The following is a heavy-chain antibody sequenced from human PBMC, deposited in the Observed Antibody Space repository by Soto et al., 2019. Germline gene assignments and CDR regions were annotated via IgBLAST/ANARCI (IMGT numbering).Heavy chain of an antibody. D-gene: IGHD3-10*01. CDR2: IYYIGTT. V-gene: IGHV4-30-4*01. CDR1: GDSMGSGDYY. J-gene: IGHJ5*02. CDR3: SRGSTYYGFLT. Sequence: QVQLQESGPGLVKPSQTLSLTCTVSGDSMGSGDYYWTWIRQPPGKGLEWIGYIYYIGTTFYNPSLESRVNFSIDTSKNHFSLRLTSVTAADTAVYYCSRGSTYYGFLTWGQGTLVTVSS.